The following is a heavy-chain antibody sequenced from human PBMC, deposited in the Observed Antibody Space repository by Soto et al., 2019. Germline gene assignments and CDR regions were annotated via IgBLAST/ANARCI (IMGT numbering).Heavy chain of an antibody. D-gene: IGHD2-15*01. J-gene: IGHJ6*02. CDR2: INSDGRST. Sequence: EVQLVESGGGLVQPGRSLRLSCAASGFTFDDYAMHWVRQAPGKGLEWVSGINSDGRSTSYADSVKGRFTISRDNAKNTLYLQMNSLRVEDTAVYYCAREGRGVVVPGGMDVWGQGTTVTVPS. CDR1: GFTFDDYA. CDR3: AREGRGVVVPGGMDV. V-gene: IGHV3-9*01.